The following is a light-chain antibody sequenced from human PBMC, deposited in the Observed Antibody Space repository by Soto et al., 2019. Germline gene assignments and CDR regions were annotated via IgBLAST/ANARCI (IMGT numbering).Light chain of an antibody. CDR2: EVS. CDR1: SSDIGGYNY. J-gene: IGLJ1*01. V-gene: IGLV2-8*01. CDR3: SSYTSTSTLYV. Sequence: QSALTQPPSASGSPGQSVTISCTGTSSDIGGYNYVSWYQQHPGKAPKLIIYEVSKRPSGVPDRFSGSKSGNTASLTVSGLQAEDEADYYCSSYTSTSTLYVFGPGTKVTVL.